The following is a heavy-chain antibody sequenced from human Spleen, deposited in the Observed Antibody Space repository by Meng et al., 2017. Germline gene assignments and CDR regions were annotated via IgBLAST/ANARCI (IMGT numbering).Heavy chain of an antibody. CDR2: ISNGGNSI. D-gene: IGHD5-12*01. CDR3: ATTVNSGYDDEY. V-gene: IGHV3-48*03. Sequence: GGSLRLSCAASGFTFSNREINWVRQAPGKGLEWVSYISNGGNSIYYADSVKGRFTISRDNAKNSLHLQMNSLRAEDTAVYYCATTVNSGYDDEYWGQGTLVTVSS. J-gene: IGHJ4*02. CDR1: GFTFSNRE.